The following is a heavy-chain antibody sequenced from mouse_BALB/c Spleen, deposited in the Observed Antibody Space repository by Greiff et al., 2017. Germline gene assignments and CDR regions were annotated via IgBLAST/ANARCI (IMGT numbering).Heavy chain of an antibody. D-gene: IGHD1-1*01. J-gene: IGHJ4*01. CDR2: INPYNDGT. CDR1: GYTFTSYV. CDR3: ARGGRGSSYYYAMDY. V-gene: IGHV1-14*01. Sequence: EVQLQQSGPELVKPGASVKMSCKASGYTFTSYVMHWVKQKPGQGLEWIGYINPYNDGTKYNEKFKGKATLTSDKSSSTAYMELSSLTSEDSAVYYCARGGRGSSYYYAMDYWDQGTSVTVSS.